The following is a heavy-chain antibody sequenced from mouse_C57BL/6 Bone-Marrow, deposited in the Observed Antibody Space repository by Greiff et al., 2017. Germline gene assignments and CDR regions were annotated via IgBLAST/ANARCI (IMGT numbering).Heavy chain of an antibody. D-gene: IGHD2-10*01. Sequence: QVQLKQSGPGLVQPSQSLSITCTVPGFSLTSYGVHLVRQSPGKGLEWLGVIWSGGSTDYNAAFISRLSISKDNSKSQVFCKMNSLQADDTAIYYCARNEGLLLYFDYWGQGSTLTVFS. CDR2: IWSGGST. J-gene: IGHJ2*01. CDR3: ARNEGLLLYFDY. V-gene: IGHV2-2*01. CDR1: GFSLTSYG.